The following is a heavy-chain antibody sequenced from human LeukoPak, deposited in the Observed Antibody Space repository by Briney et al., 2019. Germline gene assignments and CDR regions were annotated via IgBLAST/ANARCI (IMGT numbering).Heavy chain of an antibody. CDR2: ITGRSSYI. D-gene: IGHD3-3*01. CDR1: GFSFYRYS. CDR3: ANGEYDFWSGDLSHYYYYYMDV. J-gene: IGHJ6*03. Sequence: GGSLTLSCATAGFSFYRYSLIWVRQAPGKGLEWVASITGRSSYIYYADSVKGRFTVSRDNAKKSLYLRMSSLRVEDTAVYYCANGEYDFWSGDLSHYYYYYMDVWGKGTTVTVSS. V-gene: IGHV3-21*01.